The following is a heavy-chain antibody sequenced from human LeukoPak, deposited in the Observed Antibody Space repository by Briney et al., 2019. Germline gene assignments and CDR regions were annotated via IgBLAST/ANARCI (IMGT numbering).Heavy chain of an antibody. CDR3: ARKATTGPTKAAFDI. CDR1: GASINSYY. J-gene: IGHJ3*02. V-gene: IGHV4-59*12. Sequence: SETLSLTCTVSGASINSYYWSWIRQPPGEGLEWIAYIYYSGDTSYNPSLKSRVTMSVDTSKNQFSLKLSSVTAVDTAVYYCARKATTGPTKAAFDIWGQGTMVTVSS. CDR2: IYYSGDT. D-gene: IGHD4-17*01.